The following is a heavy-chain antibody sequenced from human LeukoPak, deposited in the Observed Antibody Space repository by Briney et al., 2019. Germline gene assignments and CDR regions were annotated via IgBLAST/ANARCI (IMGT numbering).Heavy chain of an antibody. CDR3: AKEPNSYSSGWYFED. CDR1: GFTFRNYG. J-gene: IGHJ1*01. V-gene: IGHV3-30*18. Sequence: GRSLLLSCAASGFTFRNYGMQWVRQAPGKGLEWVAVVSYDGGTTFYADSVKGRFTISRDNSKNTLDLQMFSLRVEDTAVYYCAKEPNSYSSGWYFEDWGQGTRVPVSS. D-gene: IGHD6-25*01. CDR2: VSYDGGTT.